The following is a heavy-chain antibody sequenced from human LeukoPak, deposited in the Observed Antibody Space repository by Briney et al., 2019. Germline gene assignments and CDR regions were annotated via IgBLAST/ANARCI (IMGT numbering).Heavy chain of an antibody. CDR1: GFTFSSYA. CDR3: ARDIAEGGHYCYYYYMDV. J-gene: IGHJ6*03. D-gene: IGHD1-14*01. V-gene: IGHV3-64*01. CDR2: ISSNGGST. Sequence: GGSLRLSCAASGFTFSSYAMHWVRQAPGKGLEYVSAISSNGGSTYYANSVKGRFTISRDNSKNTLYLQMGSLRAEDMAVYYCARDIAEGGHYCYYYYMDVWGKGTTVTVSS.